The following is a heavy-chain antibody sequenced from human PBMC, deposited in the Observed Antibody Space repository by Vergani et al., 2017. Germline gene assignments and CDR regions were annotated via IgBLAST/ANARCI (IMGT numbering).Heavy chain of an antibody. Sequence: EKQLVQSGSETKKPGESLKISCQAFGYIFFNFWIGWVRQRPGRGLEWMVIIYPGDSEVKSNPTFRGQVIFSVDTSVNTAYLQWRSLQASDTATYFCASARHGSENVGALQLGGQGTNITVSS. J-gene: IGHJ3*01. V-gene: IGHV5-51*01. D-gene: IGHD3-10*01. CDR3: ASARHGSENVGALQL. CDR2: IYPGDSEV. CDR1: GYIFFNFW.